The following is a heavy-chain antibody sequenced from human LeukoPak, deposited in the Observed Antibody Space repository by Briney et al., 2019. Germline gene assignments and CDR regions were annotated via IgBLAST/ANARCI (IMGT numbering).Heavy chain of an antibody. D-gene: IGHD3-9*01. J-gene: IGHJ6*02. CDR3: ARGALRYFDWLPRIYYYYYGMDV. CDR2: INTNSGNT. V-gene: IGHV1-8*01. CDR1: GYTFISAD. Sequence: ASVKVSCKASGYTFISADINWVRQATGQGLEWMGWINTNSGNTGYAQKFQGRVTMTRNTSITAAYMELSSLRSDDTAVYYCARGALRYFDWLPRIYYYYYGMDVWGQGTTVTVSS.